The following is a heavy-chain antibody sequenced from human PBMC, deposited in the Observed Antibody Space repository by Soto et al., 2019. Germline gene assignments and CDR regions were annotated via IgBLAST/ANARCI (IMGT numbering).Heavy chain of an antibody. CDR3: ARAEPARFGMTTASHYYVTDV. J-gene: IGHJ6*02. CDR1: GFTFSGYA. Sequence: LVESGGGVVQPGRSLRLSCAASGFTFSGYALHCVRQTPDKGLEWMAVISYDGTNKYYAGSVEGRFTISRDNSRNTVYLQMHSLSPEDTAIYYCARAEPARFGMTTASHYYVTDVWGQGTTVTVSS. V-gene: IGHV3-30*04. D-gene: IGHD3-3*01. CDR2: ISYDGTNK.